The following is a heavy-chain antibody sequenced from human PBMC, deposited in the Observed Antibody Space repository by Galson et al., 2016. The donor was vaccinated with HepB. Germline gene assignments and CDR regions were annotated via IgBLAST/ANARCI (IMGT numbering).Heavy chain of an antibody. J-gene: IGHJ4*02. Sequence: SLRLSCAASGFTFNRHAMHWVRQAPGKGLEWMAVISYDGSNKYHGDSVKGRFTISRDNSNNTVYLQMNSLRPEDTALYYCAKEYCSGDSCFSGTFDYWGQGSPVT. CDR3: AKEYCSGDSCFSGTFDY. D-gene: IGHD2-15*01. V-gene: IGHV3-30-3*01. CDR2: ISYDGSNK. CDR1: GFTFNRHA.